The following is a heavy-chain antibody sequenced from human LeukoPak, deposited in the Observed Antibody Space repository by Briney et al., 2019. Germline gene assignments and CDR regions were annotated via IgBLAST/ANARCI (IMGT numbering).Heavy chain of an antibody. D-gene: IGHD3-22*01. CDR3: ARDKEILIYFDSSGYYFDY. V-gene: IGHV1-2*02. CDR2: INPNSGGT. J-gene: IGHJ4*02. CDR1: GYTFTGYY. Sequence: ASVKVSCKASGYTFTGYYMHWVRQAPGQGLGWMGWINPNSGGTNYAQKFQGRVTMTRDTSISTAYMELSRLRSDDTAVYYCARDKEILIYFDSSGYYFDYWGQGTLVTVSS.